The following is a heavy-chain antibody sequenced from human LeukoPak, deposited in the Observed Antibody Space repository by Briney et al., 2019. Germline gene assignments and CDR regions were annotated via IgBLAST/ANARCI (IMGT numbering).Heavy chain of an antibody. V-gene: IGHV3-23*01. CDR2: TSPNGGST. CDR1: GFTFSSYA. J-gene: IGHJ4*02. Sequence: QPGGSLRLSCAASGFTFSSYAMSWVRQAPGKGLEWVSSTSPNGGSTYYADSVKGRFTISRDNSKNTLYLQMNSLRAEDTAVYYCAKAGGYCSSTSCYLFDWGQGTLVTVSS. CDR3: AKAGGYCSSTSCYLFD. D-gene: IGHD2-2*01.